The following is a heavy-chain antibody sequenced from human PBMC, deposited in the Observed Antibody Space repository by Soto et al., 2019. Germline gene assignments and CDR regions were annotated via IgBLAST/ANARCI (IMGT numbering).Heavy chain of an antibody. D-gene: IGHD3-3*01. J-gene: IGHJ5*02. Sequence: GASVKVSCKASGYTFTGYYMHWVRQAPGQGLEWMGWISAYNGNTNYAQKLQGRVTMTTDTSTSTAYMELRSLRSDDTAVYYCARDSSTIFGVVSPWGQGTLVTVSS. CDR2: ISAYNGNT. CDR3: ARDSSTIFGVVSP. CDR1: GYTFTGYY. V-gene: IGHV1-18*04.